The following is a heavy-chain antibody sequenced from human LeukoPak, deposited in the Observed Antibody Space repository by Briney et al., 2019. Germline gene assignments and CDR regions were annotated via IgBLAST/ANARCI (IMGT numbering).Heavy chain of an antibody. CDR1: GGSISSSSYY. CDR3: ARYDYGGNSPERWYFDL. CDR2: IYYSGST. Sequence: PSETLSLTCTVSGGSISSSSYYWDWIRQPPGKGLEWIGYIYYSGSTYYNPSLKSRVTTSVDTSKNQFSLKLSSVTAADTAVYYCARYDYGGNSPERWYFDLWGRGTLVTVSS. D-gene: IGHD4-23*01. J-gene: IGHJ2*01. V-gene: IGHV4-30-4*08.